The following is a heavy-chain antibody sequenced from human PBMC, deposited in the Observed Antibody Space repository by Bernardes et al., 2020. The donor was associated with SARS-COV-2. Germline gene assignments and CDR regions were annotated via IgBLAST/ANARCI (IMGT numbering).Heavy chain of an antibody. Sequence: ASVKVSCKVSGYTLTELSMHWVRQAPGKGLEWMGGFDPEDGETIYAQKFQGRVTMTEDTSTDTAYMELSSLRSEDTAVYYCATGRGYSGYDYVDWFDPWGQGTLVTVSS. J-gene: IGHJ5*02. CDR2: FDPEDGET. V-gene: IGHV1-24*01. CDR3: ATGRGYSGYDYVDWFDP. D-gene: IGHD5-12*01. CDR1: GYTLTELS.